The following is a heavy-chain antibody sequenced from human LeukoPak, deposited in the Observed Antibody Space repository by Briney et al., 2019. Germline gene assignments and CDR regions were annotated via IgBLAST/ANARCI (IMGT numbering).Heavy chain of an antibody. CDR2: INHSGST. D-gene: IGHD1/OR15-1a*01. CDR3: ARGLSQVSQQPGAHYFDY. CDR1: GGSISSSSYY. Sequence: SETLSLTCTVSGGSISSSSYYWSWIRQPPGKGLEWIGEINHSGSTNYNPSLKSRVTISVDTSKNQFSLKLSSVTAADTAVYYCARGLSQVSQQPGAHYFDYWGQGTLVTVSS. J-gene: IGHJ4*02. V-gene: IGHV4-39*07.